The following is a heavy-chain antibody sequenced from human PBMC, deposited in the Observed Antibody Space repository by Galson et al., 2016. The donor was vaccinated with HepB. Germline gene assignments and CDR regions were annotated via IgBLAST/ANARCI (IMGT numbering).Heavy chain of an antibody. V-gene: IGHV1-69*13. Sequence: SVKVSCKASGGTLSNNAINWVRQAPGQGLEWVGGIIPLFRTANYARNFQGRVTITADESTGTAYMGLTNMRFEDTALYYCARGFGGYDRLVWAAFPIWGQGTMVTVSS. D-gene: IGHD5-12*01. CDR1: GGTLSNNA. J-gene: IGHJ3*02. CDR3: ARGFGGYDRLVWAAFPI. CDR2: IIPLFRTA.